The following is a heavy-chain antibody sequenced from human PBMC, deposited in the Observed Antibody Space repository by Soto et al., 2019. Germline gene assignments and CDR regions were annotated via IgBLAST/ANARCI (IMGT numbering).Heavy chain of an antibody. D-gene: IGHD3-10*01. CDR3: ARMSMARGAAGSYYGMDV. CDR1: GFSLSTSGMC. CDR2: IDWDDDK. V-gene: IGHV2-70*01. Sequence: TAPTLVNPTPTLTLTCTFSGFSLSTSGMCVSKIRQPSGQALEWIALIDWDDDKYYSTSLKTRLTISKDTSKNQVVLTMTNMDPVDTATYYCARMSMARGAAGSYYGMDVWGQGT. J-gene: IGHJ6*02.